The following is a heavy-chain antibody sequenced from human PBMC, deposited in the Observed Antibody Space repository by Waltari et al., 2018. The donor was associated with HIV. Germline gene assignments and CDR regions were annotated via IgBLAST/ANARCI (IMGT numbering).Heavy chain of an antibody. J-gene: IGHJ6*02. CDR3: ARSITMIVVLIAWGYGMDV. CDR2: INPNSGGT. V-gene: IGHV1-2*02. CDR1: RYTLTGYY. D-gene: IGHD3-22*01. Sequence: QVQLVQSGAEVKKPGTSVKVSCKASRYTLTGYYMHWVRQAPGQGLEWMGWINPNSGGTKYAQKFQDRVTMTRDTSISTAYMELSRLRSDDTAVYYCARSITMIVVLIAWGYGMDVWGQGTTVTVSS.